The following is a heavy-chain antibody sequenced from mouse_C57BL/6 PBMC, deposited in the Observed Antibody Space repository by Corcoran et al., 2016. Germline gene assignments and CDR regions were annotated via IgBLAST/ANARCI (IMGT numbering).Heavy chain of an antibody. CDR1: GYTFTDYY. D-gene: IGHD1-1*01. Sequence: EVQLQQSGPELVKPGASVKISCKASGYTFTDYYMNWVKQSHGKSLEWIGDINPNNGGTSYNQKFKGKATWTVDKSSSTAYMELRSLTSEDSAVYYCARKTTVVAPYFDVWGTGTTVTVSS. J-gene: IGHJ1*03. CDR3: ARKTTVVAPYFDV. CDR2: INPNNGGT. V-gene: IGHV1-26*01.